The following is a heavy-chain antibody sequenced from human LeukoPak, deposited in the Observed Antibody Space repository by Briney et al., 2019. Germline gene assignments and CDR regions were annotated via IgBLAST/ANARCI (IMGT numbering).Heavy chain of an antibody. D-gene: IGHD2-15*01. Sequence: GGSLRLSCAASGFTFSSYGMSWVRQAPGKGLEWSSAISATGSTTYYADSVKGQFTISRDNSKNTLYLQMNSLRAEDTAIYYCAKNGDRGAYCSGGSCYPYYYYYMDVWGKGTTVTISS. CDR3: AKNGDRGAYCSGGSCYPYYYYYMDV. CDR2: ISATGSTT. CDR1: GFTFSSYG. V-gene: IGHV3-23*01. J-gene: IGHJ6*03.